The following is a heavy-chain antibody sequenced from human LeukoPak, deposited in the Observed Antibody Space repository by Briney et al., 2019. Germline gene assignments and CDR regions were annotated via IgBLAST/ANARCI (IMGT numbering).Heavy chain of an antibody. V-gene: IGHV1-69*04. CDR3: ARDQYYYDSSGAGGFDY. D-gene: IGHD3-22*01. CDR2: IIPILGIA. CDR1: GGTFSSYA. Sequence: GASVKVSCKASGGTFSSYAISWVRQAPGQGLEWMGRIIPILGIANYAQKFQGRVTMTRDTSTSTVYMELSSLRSEDTAVYYCARDQYYYDSSGAGGFDYWGQGTLVTVSS. J-gene: IGHJ4*02.